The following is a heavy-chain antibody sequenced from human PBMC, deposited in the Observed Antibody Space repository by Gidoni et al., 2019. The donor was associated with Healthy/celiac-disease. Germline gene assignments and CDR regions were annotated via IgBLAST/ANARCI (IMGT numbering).Heavy chain of an antibody. V-gene: IGHV3-23*04. CDR3: ANLCTSCSDAFDI. J-gene: IGHJ3*02. CDR1: GFAFSSYA. CDR2: IGGSGGST. D-gene: IGHD2-2*01. Sequence: EVQLVESGGGLGQPGGSLRLSCAASGFAFSSYAMSWVRQAPGKGLEWVSAIGGSGGSTYYADSVKGRFTISRDNSKNTLYLQMNSLRAEDTAVYYCANLCTSCSDAFDIWGQGTMVTVSS.